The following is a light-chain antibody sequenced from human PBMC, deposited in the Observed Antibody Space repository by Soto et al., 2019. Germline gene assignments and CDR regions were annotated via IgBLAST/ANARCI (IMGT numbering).Light chain of an antibody. Sequence: EIVLTQSPGTLSLSPGERATLSCRASQSVSSSYLAWYQQKPGQAPRLLIYGASSRATGIPDRFSGSGSGTDFSLTISRLEPEDFAVYYCQQYASSRTFGGGNKVEI. V-gene: IGKV3-20*01. CDR2: GAS. J-gene: IGKJ4*01. CDR3: QQYASSRT. CDR1: QSVSSSY.